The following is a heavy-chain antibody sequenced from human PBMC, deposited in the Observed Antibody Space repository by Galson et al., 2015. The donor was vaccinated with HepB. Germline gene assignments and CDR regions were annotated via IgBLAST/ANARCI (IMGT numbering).Heavy chain of an antibody. J-gene: IGHJ5*02. Sequence: SLRLSCAASGFSLDTYSMNWVRQVPGKGLEWVSFISSSSSYIYYLDSVKGRFTISRDSAKNSVYLQMNSLRVEDTAVYYCARAGSAVAAFANWFDPWGQGTLVTVSS. V-gene: IGHV3-21*01. CDR1: GFSLDTYS. D-gene: IGHD2-15*01. CDR3: ARAGSAVAAFANWFDP. CDR2: ISSSSSYI.